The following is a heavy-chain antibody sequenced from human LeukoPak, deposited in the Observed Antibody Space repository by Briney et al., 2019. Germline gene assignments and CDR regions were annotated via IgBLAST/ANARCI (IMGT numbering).Heavy chain of an antibody. Sequence: GGSLRLSCAASVSTFTNYAMSWVRQAPGKGLEWVSGITSGGSAFYADSVKGRFTTSRDNSKNTLYLQMNSLRAEDTAIYYCAKEQAAAAVPAFDIWGQGTMVTVSS. CDR3: AKEQAAAAVPAFDI. V-gene: IGHV3-23*01. J-gene: IGHJ3*02. D-gene: IGHD2-2*01. CDR2: ITSGGSA. CDR1: VSTFTNYA.